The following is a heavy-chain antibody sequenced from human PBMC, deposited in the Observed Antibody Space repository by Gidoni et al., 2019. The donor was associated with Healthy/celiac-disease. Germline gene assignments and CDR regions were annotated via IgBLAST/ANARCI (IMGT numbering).Heavy chain of an antibody. D-gene: IGHD2-15*01. CDR1: GYTFTSYG. Sequence: SVKVSCKASGYTFTSYGISWVRQAPGQGLEWMGGISAYNGNTNYAQKLQGRVTMTTDTSTSTAYMELRSLRSDDTAVYYWARVVMGYCSGGSCYSSDYWGQGTLVTVSS. V-gene: IGHV1-18*01. J-gene: IGHJ4*02. CDR3: ARVVMGYCSGGSCYSSDY. CDR2: ISAYNGNT.